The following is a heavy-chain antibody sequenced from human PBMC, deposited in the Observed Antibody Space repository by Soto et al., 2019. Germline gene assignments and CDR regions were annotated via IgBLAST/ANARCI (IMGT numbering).Heavy chain of an antibody. D-gene: IGHD6-13*01. CDR3: AREYVYSSSWKYYFDY. CDR2: IIPIFGTA. Sequence: SVKVSCKASGGTFSSYAISWVRQAPGQGLEWMGGIIPIFGTANYAQKFQGRVTITADESTSTAYMELSSLRSEDTAVYYCAREYVYSSSWKYYFDYWGQGTLVTVPS. J-gene: IGHJ4*02. V-gene: IGHV1-69*13. CDR1: GGTFSSYA.